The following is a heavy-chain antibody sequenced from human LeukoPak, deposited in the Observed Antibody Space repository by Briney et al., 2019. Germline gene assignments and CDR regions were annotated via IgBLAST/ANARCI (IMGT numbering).Heavy chain of an antibody. CDR1: VYTFTNYA. J-gene: IGHJ4*02. D-gene: IGHD5-12*01. CDR3: ARDLPADTGYETHDY. CDR2: TSAYNGNT. V-gene: IGHV1-18*01. Sequence: ASVKVSCKTSVYTFTNYAISWVRQAPGQGLEWVGWTSAYNGNTDYAQKFQGRVTMTTDPSTSTAYMELRSLRSDDTAVYYCARDLPADTGYETHDYWGQGTLVTVSS.